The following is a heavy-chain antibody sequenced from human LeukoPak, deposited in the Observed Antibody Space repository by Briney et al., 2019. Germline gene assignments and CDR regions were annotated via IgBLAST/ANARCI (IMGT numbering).Heavy chain of an antibody. Sequence: PEASLRLSCAASGFVFNSVAMSWVRQAPGKGLEWVSAISSGGSYTWYADSVKGRFITSRNNSENTLSLQMNSLRVEDTAVYFCVKGSQAARPYYFDYWGQGNLVTVSS. J-gene: IGHJ4*02. V-gene: IGHV3-23*01. CDR3: VKGSQAARPYYFDY. CDR1: GFVFNSVA. CDR2: ISSGGSYT.